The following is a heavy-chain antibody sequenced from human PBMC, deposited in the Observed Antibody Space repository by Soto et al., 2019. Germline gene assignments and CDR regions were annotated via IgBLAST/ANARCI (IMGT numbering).Heavy chain of an antibody. J-gene: IGHJ6*02. D-gene: IGHD1-26*01. CDR3: AREPTLIVGATIGLYGMDV. V-gene: IGHV4-61*01. Sequence: SVTLSLTGTLSRSCVSSGSCYWRWIRQPPGKGLEWIGYIYYSGSTHYNPSLKSRVTISVDTSKNQFSLKLSSVTAADTAVYYCAREPTLIVGATIGLYGMDVWGQGTTVTVS. CDR1: RSCVSSGSCY. CDR2: IYYSGST.